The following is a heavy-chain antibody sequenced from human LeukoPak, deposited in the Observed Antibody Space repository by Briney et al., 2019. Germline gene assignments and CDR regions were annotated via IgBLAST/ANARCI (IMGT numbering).Heavy chain of an antibody. CDR1: GGSISSGGYY. D-gene: IGHD3-22*01. J-gene: IGHJ4*02. V-gene: IGHV4-31*03. CDR2: IYYSGST. Sequence: PSETLSLTCTVSGGSISSGGYYWSWIRQHPGKGLEWIGYIYYSGSTYYNPSLKSRVTISVDTSKNQFSLKLSSVTAADTAVYYCARDCHDSSGYYYLDYWGQGTLVTVSS. CDR3: ARDCHDSSGYYYLDY.